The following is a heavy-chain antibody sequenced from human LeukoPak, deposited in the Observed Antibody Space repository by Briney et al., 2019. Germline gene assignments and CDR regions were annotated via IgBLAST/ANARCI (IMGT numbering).Heavy chain of an antibody. D-gene: IGHD3-22*01. J-gene: IGHJ6*02. CDR2: ISGSGGST. Sequence: GGSLRLSCAASGFTFSSYAMSWVRQAPGKGLEWVSAISGSGGSTYYADSVKGRFTISRDNSKNTLYLQMNSLRAEDTAVYYCARDRFTYYYDSSGYYYHYGMDVWGQGTTVTASS. CDR1: GFTFSSYA. V-gene: IGHV3-23*01. CDR3: ARDRFTYYYDSSGYYYHYGMDV.